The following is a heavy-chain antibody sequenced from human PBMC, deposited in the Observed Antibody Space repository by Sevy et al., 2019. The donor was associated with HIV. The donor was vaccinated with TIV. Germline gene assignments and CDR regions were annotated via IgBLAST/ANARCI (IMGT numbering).Heavy chain of an antibody. CDR3: ARDGRDIVVVPADNYYYYGMDV. Sequence: GGSLRLSCAASGFTFSSYSMNWVRQAPGKGLEWVSSISSSSYIYYADSVKGRFTISRDNAKNSLYLQMNSLRAEDTAVYYCARDGRDIVVVPADNYYYYGMDVWGQGTTVTVSS. CDR2: ISSSSYI. D-gene: IGHD2-2*01. CDR1: GFTFSSYS. J-gene: IGHJ6*02. V-gene: IGHV3-21*01.